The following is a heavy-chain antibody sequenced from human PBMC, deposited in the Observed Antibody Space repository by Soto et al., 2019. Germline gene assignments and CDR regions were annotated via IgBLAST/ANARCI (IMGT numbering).Heavy chain of an antibody. CDR3: SRESGYTISYGMYX. CDR1: GFSVSSNY. V-gene: IGHV3-53*01. CDR2: IYSGGAT. J-gene: IGHJ6*02. D-gene: IGHD3-9*01. Sequence: PGGSLRVSCAVSGFSVSSNYMSWVRQAPGKGLEGVALIYSGGATYYGNAVKGRFTISRDNSKNTLYLQMNSLTAEDTAVYYCSRESGYTISYGMYXWGQGTTVTAS.